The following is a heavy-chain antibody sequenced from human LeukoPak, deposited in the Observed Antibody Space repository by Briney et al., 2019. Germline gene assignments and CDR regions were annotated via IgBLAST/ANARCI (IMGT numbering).Heavy chain of an antibody. CDR1: GYTFTSYG. Sequence: GASVKVSCKASGYTFTSYGISWVRQAPGQGLEWMGWISAYNGNTNYAQKLQGRVTMTTDTSTSTAYMELRSLRSDDTAVYYCARGIITMVRGRSGAGMGVWGQGTTVTVSS. J-gene: IGHJ6*02. CDR3: ARGIITMVRGRSGAGMGV. V-gene: IGHV1-18*01. D-gene: IGHD3-10*01. CDR2: ISAYNGNT.